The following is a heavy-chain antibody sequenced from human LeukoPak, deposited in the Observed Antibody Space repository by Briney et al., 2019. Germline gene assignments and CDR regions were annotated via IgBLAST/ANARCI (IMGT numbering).Heavy chain of an antibody. D-gene: IGHD4-23*01. J-gene: IGHJ1*01. CDR2: IIPMSTTA. CDR3: ATYGGNTAEYFQH. V-gene: IGHV1-69*05. CDR1: GGIYRITA. Sequence: SVTVSCKVSGGIYRITAITWVRQAPGQGLEWMGGIIPMSTTANYAQKFQGRVTITRDDSTSTAYMEVSSLRSEDTALYYCATYGGNTAEYFQHWGQGTLVTVSS.